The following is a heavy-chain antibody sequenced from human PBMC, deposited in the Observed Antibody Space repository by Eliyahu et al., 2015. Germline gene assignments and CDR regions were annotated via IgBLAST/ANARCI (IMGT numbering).Heavy chain of an antibody. CDR3: ARDGFAYDILTGPFDY. D-gene: IGHD3-9*01. J-gene: IGHJ4*02. CDR1: GFTFRSYS. V-gene: IGHV3-21*01. CDR2: ISSSSSYI. Sequence: EVQLVESGGGLVKPGGSLRLSCXASGFTFRSYSMNWVRQAPGKGLGWVSSISSSSSYIYYADSVKGRFTISRDNAKNSLYLQMNSLRAEDTAVYYCARDGFAYDILTGPFDYWGQGTLVTVSS.